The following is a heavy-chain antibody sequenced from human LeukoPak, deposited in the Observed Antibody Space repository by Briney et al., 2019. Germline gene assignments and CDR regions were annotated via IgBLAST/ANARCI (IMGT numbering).Heavy chain of an antibody. D-gene: IGHD1-26*01. CDR3: AKAIVGATTGDY. CDR1: GFTFSSYG. CDR2: ISYDGSNK. Sequence: GRSLRLSCAASGFTFSSYGMHWVRQAPGRGLEWVAVISYDGSNKYYADSVKGRFTISRDNSKNTLYLQTNSLRAEDTAVYYCAKAIVGATTGDYWGQGTLVTVSS. V-gene: IGHV3-30*18. J-gene: IGHJ4*02.